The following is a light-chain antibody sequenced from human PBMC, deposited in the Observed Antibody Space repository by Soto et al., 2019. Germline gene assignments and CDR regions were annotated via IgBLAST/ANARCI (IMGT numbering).Light chain of an antibody. CDR2: DAS. V-gene: IGKV3-20*01. CDR3: QQYGRSPRT. J-gene: IGKJ1*01. CDR1: QSVSSSY. Sequence: EIVLTQSPGTLSLSPGERVTLSCRASQSVSSSYIAWYQQKPGQAPRLLIYDASSRATGIPDRFSGRASGTDFTLSISRLEPEDFGVYYCQQYGRSPRTFGQGSKVEIK.